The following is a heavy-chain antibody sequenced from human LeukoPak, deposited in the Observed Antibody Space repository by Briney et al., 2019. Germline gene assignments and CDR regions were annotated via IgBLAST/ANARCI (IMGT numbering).Heavy chain of an antibody. Sequence: SETLSLTCTVSGGSISSGSYYWSWIRQPAGKGLEWIGRIYTSGSTNYNPSLKSRVTISVDTSKNQFSLKLSSVTAADTAVYYCARGPMVRGVITPGPYYYYGMDVWGQGTTVTVSS. CDR2: IYTSGST. J-gene: IGHJ6*02. CDR1: GGSISSGSYY. V-gene: IGHV4-61*02. CDR3: ARGPMVRGVITPGPYYYYGMDV. D-gene: IGHD3-10*01.